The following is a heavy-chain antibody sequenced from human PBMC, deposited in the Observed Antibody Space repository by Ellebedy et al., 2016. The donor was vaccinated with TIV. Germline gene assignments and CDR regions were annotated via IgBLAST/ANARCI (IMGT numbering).Heavy chain of an antibody. CDR1: GLTFSRYL. J-gene: IGHJ4*02. Sequence: GESLKISXATSGLTFSRYLMSWVRQAPGKGLEWVASIKEDGSEKSYVDSVKGRFTISRDNAKNSLYLQMNSLRAEDTAVYYCAKGRATAAYWGQGTLVTVSS. D-gene: IGHD6-13*01. CDR3: AKGRATAAY. V-gene: IGHV3-7*01. CDR2: IKEDGSEK.